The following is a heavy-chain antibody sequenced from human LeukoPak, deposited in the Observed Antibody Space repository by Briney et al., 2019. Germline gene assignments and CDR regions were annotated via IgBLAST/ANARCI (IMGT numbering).Heavy chain of an antibody. D-gene: IGHD3-16*02. CDR1: GGSISSGGYY. CDR2: IYYSGST. V-gene: IGHV4-31*03. J-gene: IGHJ4*02. Sequence: SQTLSLTCSVSGGSISSGGYYWSWIRQHPGKGLEWIGYIYYSGSTYYNPSLKSRVTISVDTSKNQFSLKLSSVTAADTAVYYCARAVVYYDYVWGSYRFFDYWGQGTLVTVSS. CDR3: ARAVVYYDYVWGSYRFFDY.